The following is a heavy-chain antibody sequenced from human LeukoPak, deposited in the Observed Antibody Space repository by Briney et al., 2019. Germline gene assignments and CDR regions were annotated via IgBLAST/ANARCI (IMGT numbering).Heavy chain of an antibody. CDR2: TFPDGRT. CDR1: GGSFSGYY. V-gene: IGHV4-34*12. J-gene: IGHJ4*02. CDR3: ATYYDTSGYKFNY. Sequence: SETLSLTCAVYGGSFSGYYWSWIRQPPGKGLEWIGETFPDGRTNYNPSLRGRLTISIDKSENQFSLKLTSVTAADTAVYYCATYYDTSGYKFNYWGQGTLVTVSS. D-gene: IGHD3-22*01.